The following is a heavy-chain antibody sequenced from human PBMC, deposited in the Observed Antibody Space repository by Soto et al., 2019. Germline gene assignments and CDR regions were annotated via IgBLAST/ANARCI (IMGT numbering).Heavy chain of an antibody. Sequence: QVQLQESGPGLVKPSGTLSLTCAVSGGSISSSNWWRWVRQPPGKRLAWIGEIYHSGSTNYNPSLESRTTISVDKSKHSFSPKRSSVTAADTAVYYCARGGNDDYGDLYFDYWGQGTLVTVSS. J-gene: IGHJ4*02. CDR3: ARGGNDDYGDLYFDY. CDR2: IYHSGST. CDR1: GGSISSSNW. V-gene: IGHV4-4*02. D-gene: IGHD4-17*01.